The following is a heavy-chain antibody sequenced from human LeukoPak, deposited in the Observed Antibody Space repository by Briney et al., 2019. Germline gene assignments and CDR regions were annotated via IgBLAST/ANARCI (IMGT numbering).Heavy chain of an antibody. CDR2: IYTSGST. D-gene: IGHD1-26*01. Sequence: SQTLSLTCTVSGGSISSGSYYWSWIRQPAGRGLEWIGRIYTSGSTYYNPSLKSRVTISVDTSKNQFSLKLSSVTAADTAVYYCARRGSYDYWGQGTLVTVSS. CDR1: GGSISSGSYY. V-gene: IGHV4-61*02. CDR3: ARRGSYDY. J-gene: IGHJ4*02.